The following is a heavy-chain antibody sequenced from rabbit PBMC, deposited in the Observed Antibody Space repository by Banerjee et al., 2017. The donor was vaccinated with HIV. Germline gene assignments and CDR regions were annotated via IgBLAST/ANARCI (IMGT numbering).Heavy chain of an antibody. Sequence: QSLEESGGDLVKPGASLTLTCTASGFSFSSSYYMCWVRQAPGKGLEWIGCIYSDSSGSTYYASGAKGRFTISKTSSTTVTLQMTSLTAADTATYFCARGGYGGDSGATGLWGPGTLVIVS. D-gene: IGHD4-2*01. V-gene: IGHV1S40*01. CDR2: IYSDSSGST. J-gene: IGHJ4*01. CDR3: ARGGYGGDSGATGL. CDR1: GFSFSSSYY.